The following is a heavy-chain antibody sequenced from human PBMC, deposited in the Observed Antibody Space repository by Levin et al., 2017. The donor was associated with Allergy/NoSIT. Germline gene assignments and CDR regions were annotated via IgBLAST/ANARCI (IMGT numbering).Heavy chain of an antibody. Sequence: SETLSLTCKVSGGSISSGSYYWSWIRQPAATGLEWIGRIYSSGSANYNPSLKSRPTISADTSKNQLSLKLRSATAAHPAVYYCARAEVGSEHWGQGTLVTGSS. J-gene: IGHJ4*02. CDR1: GGSISSGSYY. CDR2: IYSSGSA. D-gene: IGHD1-14*01. CDR3: ARAEVGSEH. V-gene: IGHV4-61*02.